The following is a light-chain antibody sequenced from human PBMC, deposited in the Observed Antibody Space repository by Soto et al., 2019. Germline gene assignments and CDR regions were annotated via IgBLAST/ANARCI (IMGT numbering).Light chain of an antibody. V-gene: IGLV1-40*01. CDR2: GSS. CDR1: SSNIGAGYD. Sequence: QSVLTQPPSVSGAPGQRVTISCTGSSSNIGAGYDVHWYHQLPGTAPKLLIFGSSNRPSGVPDRFSGSKSGTSASLAITGLQAEDEGDYYCHSYDSSLSGYVFGTGTKVTVL. CDR3: HSYDSSLSGYV. J-gene: IGLJ1*01.